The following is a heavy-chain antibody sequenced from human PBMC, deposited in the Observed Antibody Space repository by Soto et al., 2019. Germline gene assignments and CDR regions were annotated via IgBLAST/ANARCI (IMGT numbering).Heavy chain of an antibody. CDR2: IIPIFGTA. J-gene: IGHJ3*02. D-gene: IGHD3-22*01. CDR3: TRVRSRCYDSRGQQFTAFTT. Sequence: SVKVSCKASGGTFSSYAISWVRQAPGQGLEWMGGIIPIFGTANYAQKSQGRVTNTADEYTSTAYMELSSRRSEPPHVYYCTRVRSRCYDSRGQQFTAFTTGGKATMIT. CDR1: GGTFSSYA. V-gene: IGHV1-69*13.